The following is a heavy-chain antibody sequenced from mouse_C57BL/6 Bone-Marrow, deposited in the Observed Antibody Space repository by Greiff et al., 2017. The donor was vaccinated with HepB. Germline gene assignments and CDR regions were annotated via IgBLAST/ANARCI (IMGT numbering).Heavy chain of an antibody. V-gene: IGHV1-63*01. CDR1: GYTFTNYW. J-gene: IGHJ1*03. CDR3: ARLTTVVATGGYFDV. D-gene: IGHD1-1*01. Sequence: VQLQQSGAELVRPGTSVKMSCTASGYTFTNYWIGWAKQRPGHGLEWIGDIYPGGGYTNYNEKFKGKATLTADKSSSTAYMQFSILTSEDSAIYYCARLTTVVATGGYFDVWGTGTTVTVSS. CDR2: IYPGGGYT.